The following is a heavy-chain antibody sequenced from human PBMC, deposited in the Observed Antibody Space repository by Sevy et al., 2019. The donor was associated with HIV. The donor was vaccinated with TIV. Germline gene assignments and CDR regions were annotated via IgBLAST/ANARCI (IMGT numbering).Heavy chain of an antibody. CDR3: AKDTRDCSGGTCYSAPLYNWFDP. Sequence: GGSLRLSCVASGFTFSNYGMHWVRQAPGKGLEWVAVVDYAGNNIYYGDSVNGRFTISRDNSKNTLYLQMSSLRDEDTAVYYCAKDTRDCSGGTCYSAPLYNWFDPWGQGTLVTVSS. V-gene: IGHV3-33*06. CDR1: GFTFSNYG. D-gene: IGHD2-15*01. J-gene: IGHJ5*02. CDR2: VDYAGNNI.